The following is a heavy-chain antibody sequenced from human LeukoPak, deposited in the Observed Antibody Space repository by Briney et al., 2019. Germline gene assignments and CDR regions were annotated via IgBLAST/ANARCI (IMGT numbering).Heavy chain of an antibody. V-gene: IGHV4-59*01. CDR3: ASRVTLRDWFDP. CDR1: GGSISSYY. J-gene: IGHJ5*02. Sequence: SETLALTCTVSGGSISSYYWSWIRQPPGKGLEWLGYIYYSGSTNYNPSLKSRVTISVDTSKNQFSLKLSSVTAADTAVYYWASRVTLRDWFDPWGQGTLVTVSS. D-gene: IGHD2-21*02. CDR2: IYYSGST.